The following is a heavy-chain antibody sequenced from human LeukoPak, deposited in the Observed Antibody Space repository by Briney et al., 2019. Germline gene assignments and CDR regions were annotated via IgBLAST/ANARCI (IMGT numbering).Heavy chain of an antibody. CDR2: IYHSGST. V-gene: IGHV4-38-2*02. J-gene: IGHJ5*02. Sequence: PSETLSLTCTVSGYSISSGYYWGWIRQPPGKGLEWIGYIYHSGSTNHNPSLKSRVTISVDTSKNQFSLKLSSVTAADTAVYYCARGGLRGCSGGSCYGHRGRRNWFDPWGQGTLVTVSS. D-gene: IGHD2-15*01. CDR1: GYSISSGYY. CDR3: ARGGLRGCSGGSCYGHRGRRNWFDP.